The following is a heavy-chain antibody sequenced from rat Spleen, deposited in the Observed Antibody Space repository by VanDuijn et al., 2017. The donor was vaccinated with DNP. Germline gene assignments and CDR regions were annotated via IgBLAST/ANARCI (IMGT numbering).Heavy chain of an antibody. V-gene: IGHV2-43*01. CDR2: MWTGGGT. Sequence: QVQLKESGPGLVQPSQTLSLTCTVSGFSLTTYHVIWVRQPPGKGLEWMGVMWTGGGTAYNSALKSRLSISRDTSKCQVFLKMNSLQTEDTAIYYCTRDGSPYYSSYMDVMDAWGQGASVTVSS. D-gene: IGHD1-2*01. CDR3: TRDGSPYYSSYMDVMDA. J-gene: IGHJ4*01. CDR1: GFSLTTYH.